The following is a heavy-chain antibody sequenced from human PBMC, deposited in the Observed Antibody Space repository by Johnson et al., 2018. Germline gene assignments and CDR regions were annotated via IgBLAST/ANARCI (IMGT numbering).Heavy chain of an antibody. J-gene: IGHJ6*02. V-gene: IGHV3-33*01. CDR3: ARGQSSGWYGEGYYYGMDV. D-gene: IGHD6-19*01. CDR2: IWYDGSNK. CDR1: GFTFSSYG. Sequence: QVQLVESGGGVVQXGRSLRLSCAASGFTFSSYGMHWVRQAPGKGLEWVAVIWYDGSNKYYADSGKGRFPISRDNSKNTLYLQMNSLRVEDTAVYSCARGQSSGWYGEGYYYGMDVWGQGTTVTVSS.